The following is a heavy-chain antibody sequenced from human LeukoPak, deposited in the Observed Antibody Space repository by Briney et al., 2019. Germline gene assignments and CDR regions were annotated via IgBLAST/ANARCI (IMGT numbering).Heavy chain of an antibody. CDR3: ARKNDFEI. CDR2: IYYSGRT. D-gene: IGHD2/OR15-2a*01. V-gene: IGHV4-59*01. CDR1: GGSISGYY. J-gene: IGHJ3*02. Sequence: SETLSLTCTVSGGSISGYYWSWIRQPAGKGLEWIGCIYYSGRTYYNPSLKSRVTISVDMSKSQFSLRLTSVTAADTAVYYCARKNDFEIWGQGTLVTVSS.